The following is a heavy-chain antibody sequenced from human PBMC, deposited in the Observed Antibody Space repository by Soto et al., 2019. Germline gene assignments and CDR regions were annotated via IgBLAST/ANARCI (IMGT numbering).Heavy chain of an antibody. D-gene: IGHD3-22*01. CDR2: IWYDGSNK. CDR1: GFTFSSYG. J-gene: IGHJ6*04. CDR3: ARSGGVGGYSGMDG. Sequence: PWGSLRLSCAASGFTFSSYGMHWFRQAPGKGLEWVAVIWYDGSNKYYADSVKGRFTISRDNSKNTLYLQMNSLRAEDTAVYYCARSGGVGGYSGMDGWGKRTKVTVSS. V-gene: IGHV3-33*01.